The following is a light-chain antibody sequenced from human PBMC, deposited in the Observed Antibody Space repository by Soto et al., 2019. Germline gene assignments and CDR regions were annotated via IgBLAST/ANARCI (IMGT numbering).Light chain of an antibody. Sequence: QSALTQPPSASGSPGQSVTISCAGTSSDVGGYNFVSWYQQHPGKVPKLMIYEVIKRPSGVPDRFSGSKSGNTASLTVSGLHAEDEADYYCSSYSGSDSFVVFGGGTQLTVL. CDR1: SSDVGGYNF. CDR3: SSYSGSDSFVV. V-gene: IGLV2-8*01. CDR2: EVI. J-gene: IGLJ2*01.